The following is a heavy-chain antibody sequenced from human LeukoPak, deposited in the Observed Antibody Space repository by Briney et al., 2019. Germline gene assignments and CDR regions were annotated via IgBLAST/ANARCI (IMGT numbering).Heavy chain of an antibody. CDR2: VNLQGST. D-gene: IGHD2-8*01. CDR3: SRENGAVSPFGY. V-gene: IGHV4-4*02. CDR1: GGSISNTNW. Sequence: KSSETLSLTCGVSGGSISNTNWWTWVRQPPGKGLEWIGEVNLQGSTNYNPSLKSRVAISVDKSENHISLNLTSVTAADTAVYYCSRENGAVSPFGYWGQGTLVTVPS. J-gene: IGHJ4*02.